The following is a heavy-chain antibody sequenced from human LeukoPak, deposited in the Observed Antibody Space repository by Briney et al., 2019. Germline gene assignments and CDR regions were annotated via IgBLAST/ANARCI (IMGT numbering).Heavy chain of an antibody. CDR1: GFTFSSSA. Sequence: ASVKVSCKASGFTFSSSAVQWVRQARGQHLEWIGWIGVGSGSTSYAQEFQERVTITRDMSTTTAYLELSSLGPEDTAVYYCAAERYSDSCCWFDPWGQGTLVTVSS. V-gene: IGHV1-58*01. CDR3: AAERYSDSCCWFDP. J-gene: IGHJ5*02. D-gene: IGHD6-13*01. CDR2: IGVGSGST.